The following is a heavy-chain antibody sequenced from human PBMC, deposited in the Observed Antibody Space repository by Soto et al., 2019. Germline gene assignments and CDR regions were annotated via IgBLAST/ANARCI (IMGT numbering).Heavy chain of an antibody. CDR2: ISYDGSNK. CDR1: GFTFSSYG. V-gene: IGHV3-30*18. D-gene: IGHD3-22*01. J-gene: IGHJ4*02. Sequence: GGSLRLSCAASGFTFSSYGMHWVRQAPGKGLEWVAVISYDGSNKYYADSVKGRFTISRDNSKNTLYLQMNSLRAEDTAVYYCAKDRIRYYDRSGSPDYWGQGTLVTVSS. CDR3: AKDRIRYYDRSGSPDY.